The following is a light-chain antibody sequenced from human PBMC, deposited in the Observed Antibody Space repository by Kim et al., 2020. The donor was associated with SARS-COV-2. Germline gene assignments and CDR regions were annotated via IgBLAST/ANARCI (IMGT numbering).Light chain of an antibody. V-gene: IGLV4-69*01. CDR1: SGNSSYA. CDR3: QTWGTGIPVV. CDR2: LNSDGSH. Sequence: SVKLTCTLSSGNSSYASAWHQQQPEKGPRYLMKLNSDGSHSKVDGIPDRFSGSSSGAERYLTISSLQSEDEADYYCQTWGTGIPVVFGGGTQLTVL. J-gene: IGLJ2*01.